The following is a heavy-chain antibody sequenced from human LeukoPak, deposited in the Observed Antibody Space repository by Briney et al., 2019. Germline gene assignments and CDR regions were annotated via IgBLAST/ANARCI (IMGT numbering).Heavy chain of an antibody. CDR1: GGSISSSNW. J-gene: IGHJ6*02. V-gene: IGHV4-4*02. CDR2: IYHSGST. CDR3: ARTYGSGRNHYYYYYGMDA. D-gene: IGHD3-10*01. Sequence: PSETLSLTCAVSGGSISSSNWWSWVRQPPGKGLEWIGEIYHSGSTNYNPSLKSRVTISVDKSKNQFSLKLSSVTAADTAVYYCARTYGSGRNHYYYYYGMDAWGQGTTVTVSS.